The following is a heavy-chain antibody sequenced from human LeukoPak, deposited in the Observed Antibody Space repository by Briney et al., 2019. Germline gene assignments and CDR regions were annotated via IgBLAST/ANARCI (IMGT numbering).Heavy chain of an antibody. D-gene: IGHD5-18*01. J-gene: IGHJ4*02. CDR2: IYYSGST. CDR1: GGSISSSSYY. Sequence: SETLSLTCTVSGGSISSSSYYWGWIRQPPGKGLEWIGSIYYSGSTYYNPSLKSRVTISVDTSKNQFSLKLSSVTAADTAVYYCARDPAERGYSFSPPLNWGQGTLVTVSS. V-gene: IGHV4-39*02. CDR3: ARDPAERGYSFSPPLN.